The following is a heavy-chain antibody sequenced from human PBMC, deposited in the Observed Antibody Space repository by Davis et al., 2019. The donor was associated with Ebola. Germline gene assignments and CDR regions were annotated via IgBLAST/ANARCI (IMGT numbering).Heavy chain of an antibody. CDR3: ARVHEYTDYFHFDP. J-gene: IGHJ5*02. D-gene: IGHD2/OR15-2a*01. V-gene: IGHV4-61*01. CDR1: GASVINDRFH. CDR2: IYYRGST. Sequence: MPSETLSLTCSVSGASVINDRFHWTWIRQSPGKGLERIGYIYYRGSTNYNPSLRNRVTISVDSSKNQFSLMLTSVTAADTAVYYCARVHEYTDYFHFDPWGQGTLVTVSS.